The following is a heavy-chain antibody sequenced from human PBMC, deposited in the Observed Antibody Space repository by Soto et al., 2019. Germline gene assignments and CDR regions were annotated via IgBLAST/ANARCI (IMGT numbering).Heavy chain of an antibody. D-gene: IGHD3-3*01. CDR2: INPNSGGT. Sequence: ASVKVSCKASGGTFNNYAISWVRQAPGQGLEWMGWINPNSGGTNYAQKFQGWVTMTRDTSISTAYMELSRLRSDDTAVYYCARAGVIRCLEWLSAPFDERAQRTPVTVSS. J-gene: IGHJ4*02. CDR3: ARAGVIRCLEWLSAPFDE. V-gene: IGHV1-2*04. CDR1: GGTFNNYA.